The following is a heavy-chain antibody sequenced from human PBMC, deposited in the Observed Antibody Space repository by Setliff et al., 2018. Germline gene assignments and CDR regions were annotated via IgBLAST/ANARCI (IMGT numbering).Heavy chain of an antibody. CDR1: GFTFSGYW. CDR2: IKQDGSDI. CDR3: ARDDYDSGGYYYGSFDV. Sequence: GGSLRLSCAASGFTFSGYWMSWVRQAPGKGLEWVANIKQDGSDIYYLDSVKGRFTISRDNAKNSLYLQMNSLRAEDTAVYYCARDDYDSGGYYYGSFDVWGQGTLVTV. D-gene: IGHD3-22*01. J-gene: IGHJ3*01. V-gene: IGHV3-7*01.